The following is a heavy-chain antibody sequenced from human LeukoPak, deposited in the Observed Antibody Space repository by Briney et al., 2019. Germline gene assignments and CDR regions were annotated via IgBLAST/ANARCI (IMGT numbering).Heavy chain of an antibody. D-gene: IGHD3-22*01. CDR1: GFTFSSYA. Sequence: GGSLRLSCAASGFTFSSYAISWVRQAPGQGLEWMGRIIPILGIANYAQKFQGRVTITADKSTSTAYMELSSLRSEDTAVYYCAREKDYDSSGYYLDYWGQGTLVTVSS. V-gene: IGHV1-69*04. CDR3: AREKDYDSSGYYLDY. J-gene: IGHJ4*02. CDR2: IIPILGIA.